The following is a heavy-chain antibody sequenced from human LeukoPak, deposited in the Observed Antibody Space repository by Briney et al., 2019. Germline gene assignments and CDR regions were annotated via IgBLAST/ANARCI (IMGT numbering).Heavy chain of an antibody. CDR3: AREYDFWSGYRYNWFDP. Sequence: ASVKVSCKASGYTFTNYYMHWVRQAPGLGFEWMGWINPKSGGTSYPQKFQGRLTMTRDTSISTAYMELSRLRSDDTAVYYCAREYDFWSGYRYNWFDPWGQGTLVTVSS. CDR2: INPKSGGT. D-gene: IGHD3-3*01. CDR1: GYTFTNYY. J-gene: IGHJ5*02. V-gene: IGHV1-2*02.